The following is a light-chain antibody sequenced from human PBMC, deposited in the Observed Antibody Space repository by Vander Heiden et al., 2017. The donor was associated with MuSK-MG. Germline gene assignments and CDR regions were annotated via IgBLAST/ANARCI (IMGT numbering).Light chain of an antibody. V-gene: IGKV3-11*01. CDR3: QQRSNWPPGIT. Sequence: EIVLTQSPATLSLSPGERATLSCRASQSVSSYLAWYQQKPGQAPRLLIYDASNRATGIPARFSGSGYGTDFTLTISSLEPEDFAVYYCQQRSNWPPGITFGHGTKVDIK. CDR2: DAS. J-gene: IGKJ3*01. CDR1: QSVSSY.